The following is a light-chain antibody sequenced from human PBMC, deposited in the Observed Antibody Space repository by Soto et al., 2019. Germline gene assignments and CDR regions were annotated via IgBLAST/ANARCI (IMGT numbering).Light chain of an antibody. CDR2: DNN. J-gene: IGLJ2*01. CDR3: ATWASRLSAGV. CDR1: SSNIGNNY. V-gene: IGLV1-51*01. Sequence: QSVLTQPPSVSAAPGQKVTISCSGSSSNIGNNYVSWYQHLPGTAPKLLIYDNNKRPSGIPDRFSGSKSGTSATLGITGLQTGDEAEYYCATWASRLSAGVFGGGTKLTVL.